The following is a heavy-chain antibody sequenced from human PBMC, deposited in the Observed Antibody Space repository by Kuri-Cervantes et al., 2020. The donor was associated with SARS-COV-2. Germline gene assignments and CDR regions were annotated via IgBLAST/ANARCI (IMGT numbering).Heavy chain of an antibody. J-gene: IGHJ4*02. CDR1: GGSFSGYY. Sequence: SETLSLTCAVYGGSFSGYYWSWIRQPPGKGLEWIGYIYYSGSTNYNPSLKSRVTISVDTSKNQISLKLNSVTAADTAVYFCARAGAVVTTGGLDYWGQGTRVTVSS. CDR3: ARAGAVVTTGGLDY. CDR2: IYYSGST. V-gene: IGHV4-59*08. D-gene: IGHD2-21*02.